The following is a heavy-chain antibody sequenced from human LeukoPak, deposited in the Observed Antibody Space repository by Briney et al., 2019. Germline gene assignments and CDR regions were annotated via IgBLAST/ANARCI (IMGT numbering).Heavy chain of an antibody. CDR2: ISASGGRT. V-gene: IGHV3-23*01. D-gene: IGHD3-9*01. J-gene: IGHJ6*03. CDR1: GFTLNSYA. Sequence: PGGSLKLSCAASGFTLNSYAMNWVRQAPGKGPEWVSAISASGGRTYYADSVKGRFTISRDNSQNTLYLQMSSLRADDTAVYYCAKPRDFDWLTYYYSYMDVWGKGTTVTVSS. CDR3: AKPRDFDWLTYYYSYMDV.